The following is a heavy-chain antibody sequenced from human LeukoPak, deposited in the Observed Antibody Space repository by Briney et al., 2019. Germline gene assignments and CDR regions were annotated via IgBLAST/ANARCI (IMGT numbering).Heavy chain of an antibody. CDR3: ASVYKHGMDV. V-gene: IGHV3-7*03. D-gene: IGHD5-24*01. Sequence: GGSLRLSCATSGFTFSSNWMSWVRHAPGRGLDWVANIKPDGSAEYYAASVKGRFTVSRDNAKNSLYLQMNSLRVEDTAVYYCASVYKHGMDVWGQGTTVIVSS. J-gene: IGHJ6*02. CDR2: IKPDGSAE. CDR1: GFTFSSNW.